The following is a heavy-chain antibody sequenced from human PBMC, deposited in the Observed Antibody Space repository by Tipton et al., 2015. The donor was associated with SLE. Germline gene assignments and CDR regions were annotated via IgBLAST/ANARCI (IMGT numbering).Heavy chain of an antibody. CDR1: GYSISSSYY. Sequence: TLSLTCAVSGYSISSSYYWGWFRQPPGKGLEWIGSIYYSGSTYYNPSLKSRVTISVDTSKNQFSLKLSSVTAADTAVYYCARHDGIVVGAPFDYWGQGTLVTVSS. V-gene: IGHV4-38-2*01. CDR3: ARHDGIVVGAPFDY. CDR2: IYYSGST. J-gene: IGHJ4*02. D-gene: IGHD1-26*01.